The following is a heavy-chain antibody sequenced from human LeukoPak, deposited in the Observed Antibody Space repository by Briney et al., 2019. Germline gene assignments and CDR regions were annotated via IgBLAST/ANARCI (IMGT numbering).Heavy chain of an antibody. J-gene: IGHJ2*01. CDR2: IYHSGST. V-gene: IGHV4-30-2*01. CDR3: ARDIVVVPAARAPYWYFDL. Sequence: PSETLSLTCTVSGGSISSGGYSWSWIRQPPGKGLEWIGYIYHSGSTYYNPSLKSRVTISVDRSKNQFSLKLSSVTAADTAVYYCARDIVVVPAARAPYWYFDLWGRGTLVTVSS. CDR1: GGSISSGGYS. D-gene: IGHD2-2*01.